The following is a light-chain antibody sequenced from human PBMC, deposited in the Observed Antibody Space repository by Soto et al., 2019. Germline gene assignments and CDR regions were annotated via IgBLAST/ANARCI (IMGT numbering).Light chain of an antibody. V-gene: IGKV1-5*01. CDR2: DVS. CDR1: QNVSTS. J-gene: IGKJ1*01. CDR3: QQYDYSRT. Sequence: DIQLTQSPSTRSASVGDSVTITCRASQNVSTSLAWYQHKPGEAPKLLMFDVSNLESGVPSRFSGSGSGTEFTLSISSLHSDDFATYYCQQYDYSRTFGQGTKVDIK.